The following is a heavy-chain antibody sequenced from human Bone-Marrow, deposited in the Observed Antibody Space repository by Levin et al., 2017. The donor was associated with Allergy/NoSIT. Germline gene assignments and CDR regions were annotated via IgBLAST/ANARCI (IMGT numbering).Heavy chain of an antibody. CDR3: ARGLDNFYYYGMDV. CDR2: ITPIAGTT. Sequence: NPGESLKISCKASGGTFISFAISWVRQAPGQGLEWMGGITPIAGTTHYSKKFQARVTITADKSTDTAYMELDTLTSEDTAVYFCARGLDNFYYYGMDVWGQGTTVTVSS. CDR1: GGTFISFA. J-gene: IGHJ6*02. V-gene: IGHV1-69*06. D-gene: IGHD1-1*01.